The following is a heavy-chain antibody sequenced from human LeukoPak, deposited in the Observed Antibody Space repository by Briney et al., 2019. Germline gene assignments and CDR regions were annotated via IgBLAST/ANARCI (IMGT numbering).Heavy chain of an antibody. CDR3: ARDIRIAAAGLNWFDP. D-gene: IGHD6-13*01. Sequence: ASVKVSCKASGGTFSSYAISWVRQAPGQGLEWVGGIIPIFGTANYAQKFQGRVTITADESTSTAYMELSSLRSEDTAVYYCARDIRIAAAGLNWFDPWGQGTLVTVSS. V-gene: IGHV1-69*01. CDR2: IIPIFGTA. J-gene: IGHJ5*02. CDR1: GGTFSSYA.